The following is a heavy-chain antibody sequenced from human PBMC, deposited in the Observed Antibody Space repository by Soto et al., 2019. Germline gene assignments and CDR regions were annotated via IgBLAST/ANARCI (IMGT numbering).Heavy chain of an antibody. CDR3: AKWGGGLIFDWLTSFDY. V-gene: IGHV3-23*01. CDR1: GFTFSSYA. Sequence: GGSLRLSCAASGFTFSSYAMSWFLQAPGKGLEWGSAISGSGGSTYYADSVKGRFTISRDNSKNTLYLQMNSLRAEDTAVYYCAKWGGGLIFDWLTSFDYLGQGTLVHVSS. J-gene: IGHJ4*02. D-gene: IGHD3-9*01. CDR2: ISGSGGST.